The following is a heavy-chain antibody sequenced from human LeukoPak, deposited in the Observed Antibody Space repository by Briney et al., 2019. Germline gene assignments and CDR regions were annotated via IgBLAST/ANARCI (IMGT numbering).Heavy chain of an antibody. Sequence: PGRSLRLSCAASGFTFSSYAMHWVRQAPGKGLEWVAVISYDGSNKYYADSVKGRFTISRDNSKNTLYLQMNSLRAEDTAIYYCAKVSRFDPSGYWGQGTLVTVSP. CDR3: AKVSRFDPSGY. CDR1: GFTFSSYA. D-gene: IGHD2-15*01. CDR2: ISYDGSNK. J-gene: IGHJ4*02. V-gene: IGHV3-30-3*01.